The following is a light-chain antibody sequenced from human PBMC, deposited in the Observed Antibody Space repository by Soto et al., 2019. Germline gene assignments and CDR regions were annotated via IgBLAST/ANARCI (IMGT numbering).Light chain of an antibody. Sequence: EIVLTQSPATLSLSPGERAILSCRASQSVSSYFAWYQQKPGQAPRLLIYDASKRATGIPARFSGSGSGTDFTLTISSLEPEDFAVYYCQQRTSRYTFGQGTKLEIK. CDR1: QSVSSY. V-gene: IGKV3-11*01. J-gene: IGKJ2*01. CDR2: DAS. CDR3: QQRTSRYT.